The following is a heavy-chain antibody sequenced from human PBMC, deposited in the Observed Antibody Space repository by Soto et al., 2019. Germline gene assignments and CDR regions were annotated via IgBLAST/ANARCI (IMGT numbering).Heavy chain of an antibody. J-gene: IGHJ4*02. Sequence: PSETNSLTGYVSWDSFSSNSYGWNWTRHSPSRGPEWLGRTYYSSKGYNHYAVSVKSRITVNPDPSKNQFSPQLNSVTQEDTAVYYCARSGPGGYIDYWGQGTLDTVSS. CDR2: TYYSSKGYN. CDR3: ARSGPGGYIDY. D-gene: IGHD3-22*01. CDR1: WDSFSSNSYG. V-gene: IGHV6-1*01.